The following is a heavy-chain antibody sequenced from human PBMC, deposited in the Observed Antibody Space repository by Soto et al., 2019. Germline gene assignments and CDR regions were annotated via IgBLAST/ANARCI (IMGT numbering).Heavy chain of an antibody. CDR3: VRARSTDSRPDY. D-gene: IGHD3-22*01. J-gene: IGHJ4*02. Sequence: GSLRLSCAASGFTFSLYSMIWVRQAPGKGLEWVASITSSSSYIYYEDSLKGRFTISRDNAKNSLFLQLDSLRAEDTAVYFCVRARSTDSRPDYWGQGTLVTVSS. CDR2: ITSSSSYI. V-gene: IGHV3-21*01. CDR1: GFTFSLYS.